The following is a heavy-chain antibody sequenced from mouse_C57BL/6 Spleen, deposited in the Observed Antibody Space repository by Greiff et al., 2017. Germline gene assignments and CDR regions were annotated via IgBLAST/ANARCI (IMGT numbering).Heavy chain of an antibody. Sequence: QVQLQQSGAELVKPGASVKVSCKASGYTFTSYWMHWVKQRPGQGLEWIGRIHPSDSDTNYNQKFKGKATLTVDKSSSTAYMQLSSLTSEDSAAYYCASPMVARAYWGQGTLVTVSA. J-gene: IGHJ3*01. V-gene: IGHV1-74*01. CDR3: ASPMVARAY. D-gene: IGHD2-2*01. CDR2: IHPSDSDT. CDR1: GYTFTSYW.